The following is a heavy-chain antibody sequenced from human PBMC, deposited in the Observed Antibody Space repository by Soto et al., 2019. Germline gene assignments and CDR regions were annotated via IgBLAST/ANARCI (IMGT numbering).Heavy chain of an antibody. Sequence: PGGSLRLSCAASGFTFSSYAMSWVRQAPGKGLEWVSAISGSGGSTYYADSVKGRFTISRDNSKNTLYLQMNSLRAEDTAVYYCAKIPHSSSWYLDAFDIWGQGTMVTVSS. CDR1: GFTFSSYA. CDR2: ISGSGGST. D-gene: IGHD6-13*01. V-gene: IGHV3-23*01. J-gene: IGHJ3*02. CDR3: AKIPHSSSWYLDAFDI.